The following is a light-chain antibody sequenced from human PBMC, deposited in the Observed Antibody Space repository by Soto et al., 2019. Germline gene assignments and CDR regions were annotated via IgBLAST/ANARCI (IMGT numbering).Light chain of an antibody. J-gene: IGLJ2*01. CDR3: GAWEDSLSGGG. V-gene: IGLV1-47*01. CDR1: SSNIGSNH. Sequence: QSVLTQPPSASETPGQRVTISCSGSSSNIGSNHVYWYQHLPGTAPKLLIYRNYLRPSGVPDRFSASKSATSAPLPISGPGSDDGADYSCGAWEDSLSGGGLGGGTKLTVL. CDR2: RNY.